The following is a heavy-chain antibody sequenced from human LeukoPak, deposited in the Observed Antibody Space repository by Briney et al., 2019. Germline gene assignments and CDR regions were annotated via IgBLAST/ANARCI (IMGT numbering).Heavy chain of an antibody. CDR2: ISASGTT. J-gene: IGHJ6*03. CDR1: GFTFSSYA. V-gene: IGHV3-23*01. CDR3: AKTPGGYYMDV. D-gene: IGHD1-1*01. Sequence: GGSLRLSCAASGFTFSSYAMAWVRQAPGEGLEWVSLISASGTTYYVNSVKGRFTISRDNSKDTLYLQMNSLRAEDTALYYCAKTPGGYYMDVWGKGTTVTVSS.